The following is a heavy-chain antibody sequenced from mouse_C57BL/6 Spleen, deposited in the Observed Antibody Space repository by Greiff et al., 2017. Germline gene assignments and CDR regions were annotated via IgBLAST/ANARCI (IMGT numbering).Heavy chain of an antibody. J-gene: IGHJ1*03. V-gene: IGHV3-1*01. CDR1: GYSITSGYD. CDR2: ISYSGST. Sequence: DVQLQESGPGMVKPSQSLSLTCTVTGYSITSGYDWHWIRHFPGNKLEWMGYISYSGSTNYNPSLKSRISITHDTSKNHFFLKLNSVTTEDTATYYCARDGGNDWYFDVWGTGTTVTVSS. CDR3: ARDGGNDWYFDV.